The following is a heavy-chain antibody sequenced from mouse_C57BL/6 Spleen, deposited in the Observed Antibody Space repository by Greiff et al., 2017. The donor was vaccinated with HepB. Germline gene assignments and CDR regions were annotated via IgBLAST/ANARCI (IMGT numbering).Heavy chain of an antibody. CDR1: GFNIKDDY. V-gene: IGHV14-4*01. Sequence: VQLKESGAELVRPGASVKLSCTASGFNIKDDYMHWVKQRPEQGLEWIGGIDPETGDTEYASKFQGKATITADTASHTAYLQLRSLTSEDTAVDYCTVRLPFDYWGQGTTLTVSS. D-gene: IGHD3-2*02. CDR3: TVRLPFDY. CDR2: IDPETGDT. J-gene: IGHJ2*01.